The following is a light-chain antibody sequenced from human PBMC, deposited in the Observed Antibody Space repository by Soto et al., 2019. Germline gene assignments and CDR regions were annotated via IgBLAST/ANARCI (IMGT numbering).Light chain of an antibody. Sequence: QSVLTQPPSASATPGQRVTISCSGASSNIAWYQHLPGTSPKLLIYNNNQRPSGVPDRFSGSKSGTSASLAISGLRSEDEADYYCAAWDDSLSGPYVFGTGTKLTV. J-gene: IGLJ1*01. V-gene: IGLV1-47*01. CDR3: AAWDDSLSGPYV. CDR2: NNN. CDR1: SSNIA.